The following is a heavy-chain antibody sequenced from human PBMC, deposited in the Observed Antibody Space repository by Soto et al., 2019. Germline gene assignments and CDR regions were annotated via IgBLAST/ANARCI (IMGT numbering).Heavy chain of an antibody. CDR3: AREYLDYGPDV. V-gene: IGHV3-30-3*01. CDR2: IPYDGGNR. CDR1: GFSFGRYA. Sequence: SLRLACAASGFSFGRYAMRWVRQAPGKGLEWVSSIPYDGGNRNYADSVKGRFTISRDNAKDMLYLHMSSLGPDDTSVYYCAREYLDYGPDVWGQGTSVTF. J-gene: IGHJ6*02.